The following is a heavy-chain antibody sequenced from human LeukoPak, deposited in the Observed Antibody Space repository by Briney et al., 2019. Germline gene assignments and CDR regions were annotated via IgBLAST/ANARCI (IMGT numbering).Heavy chain of an antibody. V-gene: IGHV4-59*08. J-gene: IGHJ4*02. D-gene: IGHD3-22*01. CDR1: GGSFSGYY. CDR2: IYYSGST. CDR3: ARAAGMIVVVTYFDY. Sequence: PSETLSLTCAVYGGSFSGYYWSWIRQLPGKGLEWIGYIYYSGSTNYNPSLKSRVTISVDTSKNQFSLKLSSVTAADTAVYYCARAAGMIVVVTYFDYWGQGTLVTVSS.